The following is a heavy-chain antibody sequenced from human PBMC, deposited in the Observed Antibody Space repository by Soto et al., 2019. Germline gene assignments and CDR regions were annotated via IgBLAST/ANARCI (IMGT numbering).Heavy chain of an antibody. D-gene: IGHD4-17*01. CDR1: GFTFTSSA. V-gene: IGHV1-58*01. CDR2: IVVGSGNT. Sequence: SVKVSCKASGFTFTSSAVQWVRQARGRRLEWIGWIVVGSGNTNYAQKFQERVTITRDMSTSTAYMELSSLRSEDTAVYYCATPTTVTTNPPFDYWGQGTLVTVSS. CDR3: ATPTTVTTNPPFDY. J-gene: IGHJ4*02.